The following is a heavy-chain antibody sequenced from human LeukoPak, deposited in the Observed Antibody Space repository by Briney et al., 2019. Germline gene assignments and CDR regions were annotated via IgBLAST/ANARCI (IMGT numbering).Heavy chain of an antibody. V-gene: IGHV3-72*01. J-gene: IGHJ6*03. CDR1: GFTFNDHY. Sequence: GGSLRLSCAASGFTFNDHYMDWVRQAPGKGLEWVGRTRNKANSYTTEYAASVEGRFTISRDDSKNLLYLQMNSLRAEDTAVYYCASGLRRELPYMDVWGKGTTVTISS. D-gene: IGHD3-10*01. CDR2: TRNKANSYTT. CDR3: ASGLRRELPYMDV.